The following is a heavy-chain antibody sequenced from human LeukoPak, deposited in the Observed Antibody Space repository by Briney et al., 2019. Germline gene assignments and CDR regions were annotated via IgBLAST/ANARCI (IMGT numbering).Heavy chain of an antibody. CDR2: VNANSGGT. Sequence: GAPVKVSCKASGYTFTGYYMHWVRQAPGQGHEWMGWVNANSGGTNYAQRFQGRVTMTRDTSISTAYMELSRPRSDDTAVYYCARGASGVYTVTTSWFDPWGQGTLVTVSS. CDR3: ARGASGVYTVTTSWFDP. D-gene: IGHD4-17*01. J-gene: IGHJ5*02. CDR1: GYTFTGYY. V-gene: IGHV1-2*02.